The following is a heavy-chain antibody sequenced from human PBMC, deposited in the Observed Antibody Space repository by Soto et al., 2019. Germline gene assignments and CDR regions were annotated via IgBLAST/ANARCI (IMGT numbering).Heavy chain of an antibody. Sequence: SETLSLTCTVSGGSISSGDYYLGWIRLPPGKGLEWIGFIYYSVSTYYNPSLKSRVTISVDSSKNQFSLKLSSVTAADTAVYYCARVLFGRGNWFDPWGQGTLVTVSS. D-gene: IGHD3-3*01. CDR2: IYYSVST. J-gene: IGHJ5*02. V-gene: IGHV4-30-4*02. CDR1: GGSISSGDYY. CDR3: ARVLFGRGNWFDP.